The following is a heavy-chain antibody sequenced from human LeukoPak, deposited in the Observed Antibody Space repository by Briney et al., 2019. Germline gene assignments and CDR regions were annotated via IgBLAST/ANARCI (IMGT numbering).Heavy chain of an antibody. J-gene: IGHJ6*03. CDR2: ISSTSSNI. CDR3: ARVTPGYYDFWSGYSPYYMDV. V-gene: IGHV3-21*01. D-gene: IGHD3-3*01. CDR1: GFTFSRYS. Sequence: GGSLRLSCAASGFTFSRYSMNWVRQAPGKGLEWVSSISSTSSNIYYADSLKGRFTISRDNAKNSLYLQMNSLRAEDTAVYYCARVTPGYYDFWSGYSPYYMDVWGKGTTVTVSS.